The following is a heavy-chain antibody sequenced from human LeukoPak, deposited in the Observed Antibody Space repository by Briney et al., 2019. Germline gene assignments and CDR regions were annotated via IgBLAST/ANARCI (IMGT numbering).Heavy chain of an antibody. V-gene: IGHV3-48*03. J-gene: IGHJ4*02. CDR3: ARLTYYYDSSGYWVFDY. D-gene: IGHD3-22*01. CDR1: GFTFSSYE. CDR2: ISSSGSTK. Sequence: GGSLRLSCAVSGFTFSSYEVNWVRQAPGKGLEWVSYISSSGSTKYYADSVKGRFTISRDNAKNSLYLQMNSLRAEDTAVYYCARLTYYYDSSGYWVFDYWGQGTLVTVSS.